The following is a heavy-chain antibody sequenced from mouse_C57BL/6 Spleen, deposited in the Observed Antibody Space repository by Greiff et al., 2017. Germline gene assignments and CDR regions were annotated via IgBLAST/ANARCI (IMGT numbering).Heavy chain of an antibody. CDR2: INPSNGGT. CDR1: GYTFTSYW. V-gene: IGHV1-53*01. CDR3: ARSGGSSYAEPYFDV. J-gene: IGHJ1*03. Sequence: QVQLQQPGTELVKPGASVKLSCKASGYTFTSYWMHWVKQRPGQGLEWIGNINPSNGGTNYNEKFKSKATLTVDKSSSTAYMQLSSLTSEDSAVYDCARSGGSSYAEPYFDVWGTGTTVTVSS. D-gene: IGHD1-1*01.